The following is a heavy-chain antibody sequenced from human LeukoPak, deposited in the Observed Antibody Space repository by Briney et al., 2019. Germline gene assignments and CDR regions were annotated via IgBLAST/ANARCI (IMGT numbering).Heavy chain of an antibody. CDR1: GESINSFY. CDR3: ARALTGITTYAFDI. Sequence: SETLSLTCTVSGESINSFYWSWIRQPAGKGLEWIGRIYSSGSTNYNPSLKSRVTISVDTSKNQFSLKLSSVTAADTAVYYCARALTGITTYAFDIWGQGTMVTVSS. D-gene: IGHD7-27*01. J-gene: IGHJ3*02. V-gene: IGHV4-4*07. CDR2: IYSSGST.